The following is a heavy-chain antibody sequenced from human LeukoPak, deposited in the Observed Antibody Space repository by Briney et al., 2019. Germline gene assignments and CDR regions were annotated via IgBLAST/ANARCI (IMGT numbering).Heavy chain of an antibody. D-gene: IGHD2-15*01. Sequence: SETLSLTCTVSGGAIITSSYYWGWIRQPPGKGLEWIGSIYYSGSTYYNPSLKSRVTMSVDTSKNQFSLKLSSVTAADTAVYYCARYMVVAATFDYWGQGTLVTVSS. CDR3: ARYMVVAATFDY. CDR1: GGAIITSSYY. CDR2: IYYSGST. V-gene: IGHV4-39*01. J-gene: IGHJ4*02.